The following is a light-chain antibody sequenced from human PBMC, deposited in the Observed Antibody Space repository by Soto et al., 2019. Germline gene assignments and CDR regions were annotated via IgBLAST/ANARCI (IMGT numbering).Light chain of an antibody. CDR2: DVS. Sequence: EIVWTQSPATLSVSPGERGTLSCRASESVTNYLAWYKQKPGQAPRLLVYDVSNRATGIPARFSGGGSGTEFTLTISNLEPEDFEVYYCQQRSDWPWTFGQGTKVDIK. J-gene: IGKJ1*01. CDR1: ESVTNY. V-gene: IGKV3-11*01. CDR3: QQRSDWPWT.